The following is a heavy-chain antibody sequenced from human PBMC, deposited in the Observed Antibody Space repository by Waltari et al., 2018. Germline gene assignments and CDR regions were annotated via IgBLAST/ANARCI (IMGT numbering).Heavy chain of an antibody. Sequence: QLQLQESGPGLVKPSETLSLTCTVPGGSISSSSYYWGWIRQPPGKGLEWIGSSYYSGGTYYNPSLKSRVTISVDTSKNQFSLKLSSVTAADTAVYYCARRVGATAIDPWGQGTLVTVSS. CDR3: ARRVGATAIDP. CDR1: GGSISSSSYY. D-gene: IGHD1-26*01. V-gene: IGHV4-39*07. CDR2: SYYSGGT. J-gene: IGHJ5*02.